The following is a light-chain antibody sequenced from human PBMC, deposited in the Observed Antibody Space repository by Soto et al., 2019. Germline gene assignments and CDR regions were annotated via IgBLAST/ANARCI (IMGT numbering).Light chain of an antibody. CDR2: AVS. J-gene: IGLJ1*01. CDR3: SSYTSSSTLYV. Sequence: QSALTQPASVSGAPGQSITISCTGTSSDGGGYNYVSWYQQSPGKAPTLVIFAVSSRPSGVSYRFSGSKSGNTASLTISGLQAEDEADYYCSSYTSSSTLYVFGSGTKVTVL. CDR1: SSDGGGYNY. V-gene: IGLV2-14*01.